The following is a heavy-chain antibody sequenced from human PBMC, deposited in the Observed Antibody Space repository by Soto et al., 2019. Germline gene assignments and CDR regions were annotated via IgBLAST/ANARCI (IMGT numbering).Heavy chain of an antibody. D-gene: IGHD1-7*01. J-gene: IGHJ3*01. Sequence: QVHLVQSGAEVKKPGASVKVSCMDSGYNFIAQNIHWVRQAPGLGLEWMGKMNPHSGGSDYAQEFQGRVTVTRATSSATVDMELTSLKSDATDVYYCARERHLNSPSDAVDLWGQGTMVIVSS. CDR1: GYNFIAQN. CDR3: ARERHLNSPSDAVDL. CDR2: MNPHSGGS. V-gene: IGHV1-2*02.